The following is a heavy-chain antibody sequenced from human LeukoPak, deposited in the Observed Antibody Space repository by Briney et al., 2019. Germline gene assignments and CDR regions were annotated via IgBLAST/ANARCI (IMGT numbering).Heavy chain of an antibody. J-gene: IGHJ4*02. Sequence: GGSLRLSCAASGFAFSSYSMNWVRQAPGKGLEWVSYISSSSTIYYADSVKGRFTISRDNAKNSLYLQMNSLRAEDTAVYYCARDPRYSNYVGYWGQGTLVTVSS. D-gene: IGHD4-4*01. CDR3: ARDPRYSNYVGY. CDR1: GFAFSSYS. V-gene: IGHV3-48*01. CDR2: ISSSSTI.